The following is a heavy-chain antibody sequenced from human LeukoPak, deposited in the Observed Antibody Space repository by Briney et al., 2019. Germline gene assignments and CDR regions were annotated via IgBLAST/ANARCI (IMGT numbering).Heavy chain of an antibody. CDR2: IKEDGSEK. J-gene: IGHJ4*02. CDR3: ARDDYDSSGYFVY. V-gene: IGHV3-7*01. CDR1: GFTFSSYW. Sequence: PGGSLRLSCAASGFTFSSYWMIWVRQAPGKGLEWVANIKEDGSEKYYVDSVKGRFTISRDNAKNSLYLQMNSLRAEDTAVYYCARDDYDSSGYFVYWGQGTLVTVSS. D-gene: IGHD3-22*01.